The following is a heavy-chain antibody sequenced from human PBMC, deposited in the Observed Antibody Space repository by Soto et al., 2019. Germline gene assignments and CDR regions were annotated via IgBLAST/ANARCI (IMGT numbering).Heavy chain of an antibody. V-gene: IGHV5-51*01. D-gene: IGHD3-9*01. Sequence: GXSLKISCKYSGYSFSNYWIGWVRQVPGKGPEWMGIIYPANSQTTYFPSFQGHITISADKSVSTAFPQWDSLKASDTAIYYCARRIFTSTEMDPWGQGTPVTVS. J-gene: IGHJ5*02. CDR1: GYSFSNYW. CDR2: IYPANSQT. CDR3: ARRIFTSTEMDP.